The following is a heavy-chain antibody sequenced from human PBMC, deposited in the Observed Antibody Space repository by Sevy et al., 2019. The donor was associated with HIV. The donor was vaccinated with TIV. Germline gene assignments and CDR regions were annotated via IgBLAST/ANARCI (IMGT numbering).Heavy chain of an antibody. CDR2: ISPSRTTI. V-gene: IGHV3-48*03. D-gene: IGHD2-2*01. J-gene: IGHJ3*01. CDR1: GFIISDYE. CDR3: ETQYFLPYCSSTNCPPAAYDL. Sequence: GGSLRLSCEAFGFIISDYEMMWVRQAPGKGLEWVSYISPSRTTIYHAFSPEGRFTTFRDNPRNSLSLYLDNLRAEDTAVYYCETQYFLPYCSSTNCPPAAYDLWGQGTMVTVSS.